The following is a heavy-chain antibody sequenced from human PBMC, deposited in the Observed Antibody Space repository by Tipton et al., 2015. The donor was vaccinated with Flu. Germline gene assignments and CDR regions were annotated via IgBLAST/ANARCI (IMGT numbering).Heavy chain of an antibody. D-gene: IGHD6-13*01. V-gene: IGHV4-38-2*01. Sequence: TLSLTCAVSGYSISSGYYWAWIRQPPGKGLEWIGTIYHTGSTYCNPSLKSRVTISVDTSKTQFSLKLRSVTAADTAVYYCARVSQQLRKDYFDFWGQGTLVPVSS. CDR1: GYSISSGYY. J-gene: IGHJ4*02. CDR2: IYHTGST. CDR3: ARVSQQLRKDYFDF.